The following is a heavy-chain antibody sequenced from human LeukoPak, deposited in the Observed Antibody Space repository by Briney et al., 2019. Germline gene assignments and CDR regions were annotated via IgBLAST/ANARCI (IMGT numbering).Heavy chain of an antibody. V-gene: IGHV3-23*01. J-gene: IGHJ4*02. CDR1: GFTFSSYA. D-gene: IGHD6-13*01. CDR3: ARDLAAEGFDY. Sequence: GGSLRLSCAASGFTFSSYAMSWVRQAPGKGLEWVSAISGSGGSTYYADSVKGRFTISRDNAKNSLYLQMNSLRAEDTAVYYCARDLAAEGFDYWGQGTLVTVSS. CDR2: ISGSGGST.